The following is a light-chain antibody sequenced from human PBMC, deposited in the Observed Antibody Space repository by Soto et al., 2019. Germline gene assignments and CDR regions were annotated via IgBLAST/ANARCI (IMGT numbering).Light chain of an antibody. Sequence: QSVLTQPASACGSPGQSVTISCTGTSSDVGGYDYVSWYQQHPGKAPKLMIYEVTIRPSGVSDRFSGSKSGNTASLTVSGLQAEDEADYYCSSYTGGNPSYVFGTGTKVTVL. J-gene: IGLJ1*01. CDR1: SSDVGGYDY. CDR3: SSYTGGNPSYV. CDR2: EVT. V-gene: IGLV2-8*01.